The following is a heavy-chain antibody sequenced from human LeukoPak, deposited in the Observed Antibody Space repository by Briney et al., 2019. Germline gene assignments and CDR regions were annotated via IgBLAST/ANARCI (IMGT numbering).Heavy chain of an antibody. CDR2: INHIGST. CDR1: GGSLSGYY. V-gene: IGHV4-34*01. Sequence: KTSQTRSLACAVYGGSLSGYYCSWIRQPPGKVLEWIGEINHIGSTNYNPCLKSRVTISVDPSKNQFSLQLSSVTAADPAVYYCARGRPYQLRGNFAYWGQGTLVTVSS. D-gene: IGHD2-2*01. CDR3: ARGRPYQLRGNFAY. J-gene: IGHJ4*02.